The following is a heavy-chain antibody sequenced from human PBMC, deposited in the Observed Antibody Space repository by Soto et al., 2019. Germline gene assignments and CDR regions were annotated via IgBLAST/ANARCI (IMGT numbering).Heavy chain of an antibody. D-gene: IGHD2-15*01. Sequence: ASVKVSCKASGYTFTSYGISWVRKAPGQGLEWMGWISAYNGNTNYAQKLQGRVTMTTDTSTSTAYMELRSLRSDDTAVYYCARDQGYCSGGSCPHYYYYGMDVWGQGTTVTVSS. CDR1: GYTFTSYG. J-gene: IGHJ6*02. CDR2: ISAYNGNT. V-gene: IGHV1-18*04. CDR3: ARDQGYCSGGSCPHYYYYGMDV.